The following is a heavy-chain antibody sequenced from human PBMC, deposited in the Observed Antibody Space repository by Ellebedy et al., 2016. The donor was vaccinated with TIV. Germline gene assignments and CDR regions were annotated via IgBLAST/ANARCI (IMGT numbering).Heavy chain of an antibody. D-gene: IGHD3-16*01. V-gene: IGHV3-33*01. Sequence: GESLKISXAASGFTFSSYGMHWVRQAPGKGLEWVAVIWYDGSNKYYADSVKGRFTISRDNSKNTLYLQMNSLRAEDTAVYYCARDGGPEGDQFDYWGQGTLVTVSS. J-gene: IGHJ4*02. CDR3: ARDGGPEGDQFDY. CDR1: GFTFSSYG. CDR2: IWYDGSNK.